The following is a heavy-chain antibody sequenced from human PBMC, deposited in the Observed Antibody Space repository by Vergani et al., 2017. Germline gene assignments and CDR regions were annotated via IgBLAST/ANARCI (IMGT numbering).Heavy chain of an antibody. Sequence: QVQLQESGPGLVKPSETLSLTCTVSGGSIRSYYWSWIRQPPGKGLEWIGYIYYSGSTNYNPSLKSRVTISVDTSKNQFSLKLSSVTAADTAVYYCARGLDYYGSGSYLGAFDIWGQGTMVTVSS. CDR2: IYYSGST. V-gene: IGHV4-59*01. CDR3: ARGLDYYGSGSYLGAFDI. CDR1: GGSIRSYY. J-gene: IGHJ3*02. D-gene: IGHD3-10*01.